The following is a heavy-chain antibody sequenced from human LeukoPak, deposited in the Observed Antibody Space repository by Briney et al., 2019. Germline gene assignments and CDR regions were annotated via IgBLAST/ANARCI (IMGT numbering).Heavy chain of an antibody. D-gene: IGHD4-17*01. V-gene: IGHV4-59*01. Sequence: SETLSLTCTVSGGSISSYYWSWIRQPPGKGLEWIGYIYYSGSTNYNPSLKSRVTISVDTSKNQFSLKLSSVTAADTVVYYCAREARNKEMTTVTTYVDYWGQGTLVTVSS. J-gene: IGHJ4*02. CDR2: IYYSGST. CDR1: GGSISSYY. CDR3: AREARNKEMTTVTTYVDY.